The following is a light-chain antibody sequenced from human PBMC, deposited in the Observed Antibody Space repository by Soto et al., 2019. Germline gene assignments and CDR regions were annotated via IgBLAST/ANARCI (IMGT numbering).Light chain of an antibody. CDR3: QQYDNLLFT. V-gene: IGKV1-33*01. CDR2: YAS. CDR1: QDISNY. J-gene: IGKJ3*01. Sequence: DIQMTQSPSSLSASVGDRVTITCQASQDISNYLNWYQQKPGKAPKLLIYYASNLETGVPSRFSGSGSGTDFTFTISSLQPEDIATYYCQQYDNLLFTFGPGTKVDIK.